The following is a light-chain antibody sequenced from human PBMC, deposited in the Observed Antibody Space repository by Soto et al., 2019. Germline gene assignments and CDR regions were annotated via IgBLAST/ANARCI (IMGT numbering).Light chain of an antibody. V-gene: IGKV1-5*03. CDR2: KAS. CDR1: QTISSW. Sequence: DIQMTQSPSTLSGSVGDRVTITCRASQTISSWLAWYQQKPGKAPKLLIYKASTLKSVVPSRFRGSGSGTEFTLTFRTLKTAEFATYDCPHCNCYSDAFGQGTKV. CDR3: PHCNCYSDA. J-gene: IGKJ1*01.